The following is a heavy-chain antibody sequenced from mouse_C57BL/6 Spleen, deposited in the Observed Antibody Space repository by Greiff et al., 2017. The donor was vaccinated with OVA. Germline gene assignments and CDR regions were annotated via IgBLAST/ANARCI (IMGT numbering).Heavy chain of an antibody. D-gene: IGHD2-4*01. V-gene: IGHV1-64*01. CDR1: GYTFTSYW. J-gene: IGHJ4*01. CDR2: IHPNSGST. Sequence: QVQLQQPGAELVKPGASVKLSCKASGYTFTSYWMHWVKQRPGQGLEWIGMIHPNSGSTNYNEKFKSKATLTVDNSTSAAYTQLRSITSEDLQVCSCARVTNEDYGGDGDYYNMDNWGRGTQVTGSA. CDR3: ARVTNEDYGGDGDYYNMDN.